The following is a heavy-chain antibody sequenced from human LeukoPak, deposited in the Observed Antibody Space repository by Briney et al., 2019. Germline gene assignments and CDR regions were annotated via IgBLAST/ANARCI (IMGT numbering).Heavy chain of an antibody. CDR1: GFTVSSNY. CDR2: IYSGGST. Sequence: PGGSLRLSCAASGFTVSSNYMSWVRQAPGKGLERVSVIYSGGSTYYADSVKGRFTISRDNSKNTLYLQMNSLRAEDTAVYYCARRGYSNYYHYYYGMVVWGQGTTVTVSS. J-gene: IGHJ6*02. CDR3: ARRGYSNYYHYYYGMVV. V-gene: IGHV3-66*01. D-gene: IGHD4-11*01.